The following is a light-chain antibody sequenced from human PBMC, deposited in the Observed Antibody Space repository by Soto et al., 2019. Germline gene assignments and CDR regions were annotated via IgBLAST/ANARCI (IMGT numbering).Light chain of an antibody. Sequence: DIQMTQFPLSLSASVGDRVTITCRASQTIRSHLNWYQQKPGEAPKIVIYATSTLQSGVPSRFSGSVSGTDFILTISSLQPEDFATYYCQQTYRTTLTFGGGTKVEIK. CDR3: QQTYRTTLT. J-gene: IGKJ4*01. V-gene: IGKV1-39*01. CDR2: ATS. CDR1: QTIRSH.